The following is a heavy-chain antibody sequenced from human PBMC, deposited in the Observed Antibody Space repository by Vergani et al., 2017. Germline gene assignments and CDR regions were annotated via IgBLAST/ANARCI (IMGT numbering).Heavy chain of an antibody. V-gene: IGHV3-23*04. J-gene: IGHJ4*02. D-gene: IGHD2-2*01. CDR2: ISGSGGCT. Sequence: EVQLVESGGGLVQPGGSLRLSCAASGFTFSSYAMSWVRQAPGKGLEWVSAISGSGGCTYYADSVKGRFTISRDNSKNTLYLQMNSLRAEDTAVYYCAKVGLVVPAARGYFDYWGQGTLVTVSS. CDR3: AKVGLVVPAARGYFDY. CDR1: GFTFSSYA.